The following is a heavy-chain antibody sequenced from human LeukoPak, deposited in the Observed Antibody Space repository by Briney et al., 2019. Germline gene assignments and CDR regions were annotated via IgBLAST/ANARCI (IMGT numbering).Heavy chain of an antibody. CDR2: ISAYNSNT. CDR3: ARGEYDSSGYYYATSYYFDY. CDR1: GYTFTSYG. Sequence: ASVKVSCKDSGYTFTSYGISWVRQAPEQGLEWMGWISAYNSNTNYAQKLQGRVTMTTDTSTSTAYMELRSLRSDDTAVYYCARGEYDSSGYYYATSYYFDYWGQGTLVTVSS. V-gene: IGHV1-18*01. D-gene: IGHD3-22*01. J-gene: IGHJ4*02.